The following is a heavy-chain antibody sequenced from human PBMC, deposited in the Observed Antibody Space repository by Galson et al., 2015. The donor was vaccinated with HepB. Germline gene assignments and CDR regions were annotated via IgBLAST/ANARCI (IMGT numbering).Heavy chain of an antibody. Sequence: SLRLSCAASGFTFSSYAMHWVRQAPGKGLEWVAVISYDGSNKYYADSVKGRFTISRDNSKNTLYLQMNSLRAEDTAVYYCARDSFLTEGPFDYWGQGTLVTVSS. J-gene: IGHJ4*02. CDR2: ISYDGSNK. V-gene: IGHV3-30*04. CDR1: GFTFSSYA. CDR3: ARDSFLTEGPFDY.